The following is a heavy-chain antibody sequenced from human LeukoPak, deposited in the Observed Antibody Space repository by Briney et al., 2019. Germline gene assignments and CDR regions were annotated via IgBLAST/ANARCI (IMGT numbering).Heavy chain of an antibody. Sequence: GGSLRLSCAASGFTVITNDMTWVRQAPGKGLEWVLVLYSDGNTKYADSVQGRFTISRDNSKNTLYLEMNSLSPDDTAVYYCARGVEPLAANTLAYWGQGTLVTVSS. D-gene: IGHD1-14*01. CDR1: GFTVITND. CDR3: ARGVEPLAANTLAY. J-gene: IGHJ4*02. CDR2: LYSDGNT. V-gene: IGHV3-53*01.